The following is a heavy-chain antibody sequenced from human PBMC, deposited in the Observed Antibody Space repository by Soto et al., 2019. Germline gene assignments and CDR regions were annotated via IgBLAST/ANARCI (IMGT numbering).Heavy chain of an antibody. D-gene: IGHD3-3*01. V-gene: IGHV3-11*06. Sequence: QVHLVESGGGLVKPGGSLRLSCVASGFTFSDYYMSWIRQAPGKGLEWVSYISSSSSYTNYADSVKGRFTISRDNSKNTLYLQMNSLRAEDTAVYYCARDFLRGYFDYWGQGTLVTVSS. CDR2: ISSSSSYT. J-gene: IGHJ4*02. CDR1: GFTFSDYY. CDR3: ARDFLRGYFDY.